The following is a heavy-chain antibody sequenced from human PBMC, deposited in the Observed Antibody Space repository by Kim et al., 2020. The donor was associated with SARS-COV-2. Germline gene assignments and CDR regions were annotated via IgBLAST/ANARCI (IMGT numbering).Heavy chain of an antibody. CDR2: INHSGST. CDR1: GGSFSGYY. V-gene: IGHV4-34*01. D-gene: IGHD2-15*01. Sequence: SETLSLTCAVYGGSFSGYYWSWIRQPPGKGLEWIGEINHSGSTNYNPSLKSRVTISVDTSKNQFSLKLSSVTAADTAVYYCARGVILGPYYYYGMDVWGQGTTVTVSS. CDR3: ARGVILGPYYYYGMDV. J-gene: IGHJ6*02.